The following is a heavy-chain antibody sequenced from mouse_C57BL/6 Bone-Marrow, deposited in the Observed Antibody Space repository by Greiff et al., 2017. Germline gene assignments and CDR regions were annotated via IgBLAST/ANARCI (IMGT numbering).Heavy chain of an antibody. CDR2: IDPSDSYT. Sequence: QVQLQQPGAELVKPGASVKLSCKASGYTFTSYWMQWVKQRPGQGLEWIGEIDPSDSYTNYNQKFTGKATLTVDTSSSTAYMQLSSLTSEYSAVYNCAKRAFYYYGYFAYWGQGTTLTVSS. J-gene: IGHJ2*01. CDR3: AKRAFYYYGYFAY. V-gene: IGHV1-50*01. D-gene: IGHD1-1*01. CDR1: GYTFTSYW.